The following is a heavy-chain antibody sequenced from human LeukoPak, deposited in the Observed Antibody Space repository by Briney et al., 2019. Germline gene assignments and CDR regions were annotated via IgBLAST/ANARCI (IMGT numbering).Heavy chain of an antibody. CDR3: ARGGRYFDWFSPPPNFVLADY. J-gene: IGHJ4*02. CDR1: GFTFSSYA. V-gene: IGHV3-21*01. CDR2: ISSSSSYI. Sequence: KSGGSLRLSCAASGFTFSSYAMSWVRQAPGKGLEWVSSISSSSSYIHYADSVKGRFTNSRDNAKNSLYLQMNSLRAEDTAVYYCARGGRYFDWFSPPPNFVLADYWGQGTLVTVSS. D-gene: IGHD3-9*01.